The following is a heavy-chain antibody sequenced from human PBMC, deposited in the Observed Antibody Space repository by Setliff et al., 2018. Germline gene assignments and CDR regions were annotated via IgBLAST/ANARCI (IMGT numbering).Heavy chain of an antibody. Sequence: GGSLRLSCAASGFTFSNYYMTWIRQAPGRGLEWVANIKQDGSEKYYVDSVKGRFTISRDNAKNTLYLQMNSLRAEDTAVYYCARVDLWFGELLSPYYYYGMDVWGQGTTVTVSS. J-gene: IGHJ6*02. CDR2: IKQDGSEK. V-gene: IGHV3-7*01. CDR1: GFTFSNYY. CDR3: ARVDLWFGELLSPYYYYGMDV. D-gene: IGHD3-10*01.